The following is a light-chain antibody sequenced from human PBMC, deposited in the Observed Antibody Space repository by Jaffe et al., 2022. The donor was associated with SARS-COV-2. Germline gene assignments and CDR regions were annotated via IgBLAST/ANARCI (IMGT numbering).Light chain of an antibody. CDR3: QQYKDYSWT. CDR1: QSISIW. Sequence: DIQMTQSPSTLSASVGDRVSITCRASQSISIWLAWYQQQPGKAPKLLIYKASSLESGVPSRFSGSGSGTEFTLTISSLQPDDFATYYCQQYKDYSWTFGQGTKVEIK. V-gene: IGKV1-5*03. J-gene: IGKJ1*01. CDR2: KAS.